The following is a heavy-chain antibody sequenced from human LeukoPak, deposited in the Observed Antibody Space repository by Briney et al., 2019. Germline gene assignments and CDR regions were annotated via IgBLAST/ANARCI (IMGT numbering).Heavy chain of an antibody. CDR3: ATTSIAAAGRGAFDI. Sequence: GGSLRLSCAASGFTFSSYSMNWVRQAPGKGLEWVAVISYDGSNKYYADSVKGRFTISRDNSKNTLYLQMNSLRAEDTAVYYCATTSIAAAGRGAFDIWGQGTMVTVSS. D-gene: IGHD6-13*01. CDR2: ISYDGSNK. J-gene: IGHJ3*02. CDR1: GFTFSSYS. V-gene: IGHV3-30*03.